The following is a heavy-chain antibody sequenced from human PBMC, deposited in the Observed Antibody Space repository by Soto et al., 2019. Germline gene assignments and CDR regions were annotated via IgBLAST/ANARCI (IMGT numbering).Heavy chain of an antibody. CDR2: IYSGGST. D-gene: IGHD2-21*02. J-gene: IGHJ4*02. CDR1: GFTVSSNY. CDR3: VSITAIRFYDY. Sequence: GGSLRLSCAASGFTVSSNYMSWVRQAPGKGLEWVSVIYSGGSTYYADSVKGRFTISRDNSKNTLYLQMNSLRAEDTAVYYCVSITAIRFYDYWGQGTLVTVSS. V-gene: IGHV3-66*01.